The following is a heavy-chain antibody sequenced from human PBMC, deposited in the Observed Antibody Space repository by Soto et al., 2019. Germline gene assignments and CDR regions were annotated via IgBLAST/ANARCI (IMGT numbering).Heavy chain of an antibody. V-gene: IGHV3-30*18. CDR1: GFTFSTYG. J-gene: IGHJ6*02. Sequence: QVQLVESGGGVVQPGRSLTLSCVASGFTFSTYGMHWVRQAPGKGLEWVAVISYDGKNKYYADSVKGRLTISRDNSKNTVYLQMSRLRGEDTAVYYCAKGQHCSSTSCYFYHYGMDVWGQGTTVAVT. CDR3: AKGQHCSSTSCYFYHYGMDV. CDR2: ISYDGKNK. D-gene: IGHD2-2*01.